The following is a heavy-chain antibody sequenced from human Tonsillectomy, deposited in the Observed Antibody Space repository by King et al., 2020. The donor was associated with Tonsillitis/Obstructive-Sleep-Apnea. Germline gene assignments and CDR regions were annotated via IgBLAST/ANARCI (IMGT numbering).Heavy chain of an antibody. J-gene: IGHJ4*02. CDR3: AKVPNSGTHYYSDY. V-gene: IGHV3-23*04. Sequence: VQLVESGGGLVQPGGSLRLSCAASGFTFSSYAMSWVRQAPGKGLEWVSAISANTRGTYYADSVKGRFTISRDNSKSTLHLQMNSLRAEDTAVYYCAKVPNSGTHYYSDYWGQGTLVTVSS. CDR2: ISANTRGT. D-gene: IGHD1-26*01. CDR1: GFTFSSYA.